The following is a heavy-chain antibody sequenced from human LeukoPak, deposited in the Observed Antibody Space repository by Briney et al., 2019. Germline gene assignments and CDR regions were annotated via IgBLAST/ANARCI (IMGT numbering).Heavy chain of an antibody. CDR2: IYPGDSDT. CDR3: ARRGDTAVISDY. V-gene: IGHV5-51*01. CDR1: GYRFTSYW. Sequence: GESLKISCKGSGYRFTSYWIAWVRQLPGKGLEWLGIIYPGDSDTRYSPSFQGQVTISADKSISTAYLQWSSLKASDTAMYYCARRGDTAVISDYWGQGTVVTVSS. D-gene: IGHD5-18*01. J-gene: IGHJ4*02.